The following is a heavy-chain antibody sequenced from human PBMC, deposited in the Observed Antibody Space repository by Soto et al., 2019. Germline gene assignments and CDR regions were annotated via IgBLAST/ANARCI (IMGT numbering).Heavy chain of an antibody. J-gene: IGHJ6*02. CDR1: GFTFSNYG. CDR2: IWHDGNNK. Sequence: GGSLRLSCAASGFTFSNYGMQWVRQAPGKGLERVAIIWHDGNNKYYADSVRGRFIISRDNSKNRLYLQMNSLRAEDTAVYYCASDLVGASDSYGLDVWGQGTPVTVSS. V-gene: IGHV3-33*01. CDR3: ASDLVGASDSYGLDV. D-gene: IGHD1-26*01.